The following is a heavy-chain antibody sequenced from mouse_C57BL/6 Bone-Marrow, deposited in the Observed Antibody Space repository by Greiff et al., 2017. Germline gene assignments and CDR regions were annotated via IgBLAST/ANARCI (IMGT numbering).Heavy chain of an antibody. D-gene: IGHD3-2*02. J-gene: IGHJ2*01. CDR1: GYTFTSYW. CDR2: IDPSDSET. Sequence: QVQLKESGAELVRPGSSVKLSCKASGYTFTSYWMHWVKQRPIQGLEWIGNIDPSDSETHYNQKFKDKATLTVDKSSSTAYMQLSSLTSEDSAVYYCARCAQATDYFDYWGQGTTLTVSS. CDR3: ARCAQATDYFDY. V-gene: IGHV1-52*01.